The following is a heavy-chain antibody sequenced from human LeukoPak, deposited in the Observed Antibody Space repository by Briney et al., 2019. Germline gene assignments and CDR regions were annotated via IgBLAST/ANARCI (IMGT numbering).Heavy chain of an antibody. CDR2: IDPGDSFT. D-gene: IGHD2-8*02. Sequence: GESLRISCKGYGYSYSSYWISWVRQMPGKGIEWMGRIDPGDSFTKYRPSLEGRVTISADKSLSTVYLQWSSLKASDTAIYYCARDGGGVSSWVSHWGQGTLVTVSS. V-gene: IGHV5-10-1*01. CDR3: ARDGGGVSSWVSH. CDR1: GYSYSSYW. J-gene: IGHJ4*02.